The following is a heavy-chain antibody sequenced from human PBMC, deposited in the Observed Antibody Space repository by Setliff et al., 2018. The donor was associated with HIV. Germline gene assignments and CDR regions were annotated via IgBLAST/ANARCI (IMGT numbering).Heavy chain of an antibody. D-gene: IGHD2-15*01. Sequence: PSETLSLTCTVSGGSISSGYYYWSWIRQHPGKGLEWIGYIYYSGSAYYNPSLKSRVTMSVDKSKNQFSLRLSSVTAADTAVYYCARARRAGSGPKYFQHWGQGTLVTVSS. CDR1: GGSISSGYYY. J-gene: IGHJ1*01. CDR3: ARARRAGSGPKYFQH. CDR2: IYYSGSA. V-gene: IGHV4-31*03.